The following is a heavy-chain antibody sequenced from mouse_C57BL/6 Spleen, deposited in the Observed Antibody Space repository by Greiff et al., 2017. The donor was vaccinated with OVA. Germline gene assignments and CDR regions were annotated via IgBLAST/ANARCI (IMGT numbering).Heavy chain of an antibody. Sequence: EVQLVESKGGLVQPGSSMKLSCTASGFTFSDYYMAWVRQVPEKGLEWVANINYDGSSTYYLDSLKSRFIISRDNAKNILYLQMSSLKSEDTATYYCARDGGYYGYFDYWGQGTTLTVSS. V-gene: IGHV5-16*01. J-gene: IGHJ2*01. CDR1: GFTFSDYY. CDR2: INYDGSST. CDR3: ARDGGYYGYFDY. D-gene: IGHD1-1*01.